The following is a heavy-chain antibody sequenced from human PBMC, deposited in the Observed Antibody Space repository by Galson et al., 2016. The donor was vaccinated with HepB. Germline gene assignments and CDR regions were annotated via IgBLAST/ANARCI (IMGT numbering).Heavy chain of an antibody. CDR2: IRGDGIVS. Sequence: SLRLSCAASGFTFNAYWMNWVRQAPGKGLEWVANIRGDGIVSYNAESVRGRVTISRDNAKNSLYLQMNGLRVYETAVYYCSREMTGSYFDWGQGTLVTVSS. V-gene: IGHV3-7*01. CDR1: GFTFNAYW. D-gene: IGHD3-10*01. J-gene: IGHJ4*02. CDR3: SREMTGSYFD.